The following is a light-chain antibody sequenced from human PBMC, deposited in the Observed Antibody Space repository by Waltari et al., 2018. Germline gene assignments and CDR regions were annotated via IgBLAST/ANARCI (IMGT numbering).Light chain of an antibody. J-gene: IGLJ1*01. V-gene: IGLV2-14*01. CDR3: SSYTSSNTLGV. Sequence: QSALTQPASVSGSPGQSITISCTGTSSDVGGYNFVSWYQQHPGKAPKLMIDEVSNRPSGVSNRFSGSKSGNTASLTISGLQAEDEADYYCSSYTSSNTLGVFGTGTKVTVL. CDR2: EVS. CDR1: SSDVGGYNF.